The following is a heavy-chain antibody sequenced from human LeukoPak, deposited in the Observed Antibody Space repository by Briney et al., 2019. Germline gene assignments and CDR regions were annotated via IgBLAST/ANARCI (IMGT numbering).Heavy chain of an antibody. V-gene: IGHV4-34*01. CDR1: GGSFSGYY. CDR2: INHSGST. CDR3: ARRSPRVYMDV. J-gene: IGHJ6*03. Sequence: PSDTLSLTCAVYGGSFSGYYWSWIRQPPGKGLEWIGEINHSGSTNYNPSLKSRVTISVDTSKNQFSLKLSSVTAADTAVYYCARRSPRVYMDVWGKGTTVTISS.